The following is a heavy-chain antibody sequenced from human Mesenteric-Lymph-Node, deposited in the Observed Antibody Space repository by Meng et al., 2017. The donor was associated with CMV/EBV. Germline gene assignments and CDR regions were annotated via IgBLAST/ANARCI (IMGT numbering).Heavy chain of an antibody. CDR2: IFYTGST. CDR1: GGSVSNGARS. V-gene: IGHV4-30-2*01. Sequence: SGGSVSNGARSGSWVRQPPGRGLELLGDIFYTGSTYYTPSLQGRVTMSMDRSKNQFSLKLTSVTAADTAVYYYANDYGSGSYRFDYWGQGTLVTVSS. CDR3: ANDYGSGSYRFDY. J-gene: IGHJ4*02. D-gene: IGHD3-10*01.